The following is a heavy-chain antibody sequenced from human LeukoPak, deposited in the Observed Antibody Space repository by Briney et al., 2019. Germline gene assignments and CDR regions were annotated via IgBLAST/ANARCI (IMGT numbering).Heavy chain of an antibody. J-gene: IGHJ4*02. CDR1: GFTFSSYG. D-gene: IGHD3-10*01. Sequence: GGSLRLSCAASGFTFSSYGMHWVRQAPGKGLEWVAVIWYDGSNKYYADSVKGRFTISRDNSKNTLYLQMNSLRAEDTAVYYCARDYGFGDYGNYFDYWGQGTLVTVSS. V-gene: IGHV3-33*01. CDR3: ARDYGFGDYGNYFDY. CDR2: IWYDGSNK.